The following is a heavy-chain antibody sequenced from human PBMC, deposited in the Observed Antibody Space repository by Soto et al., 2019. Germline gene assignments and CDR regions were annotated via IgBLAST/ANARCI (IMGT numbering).Heavy chain of an antibody. CDR3: ARLGGGAVIYYFDY. Sequence: PGGSLRLSCAASGFTFSSYAMSWVRQAPGKGLEWVSAISGSGGSTYYADSVKGRFTISRDNSKNTLYLQMNSLRAEDTAVYYCARLGGGAVIYYFDYWGQGTLVTVSS. CDR1: GFTFSSYA. CDR2: ISGSGGST. V-gene: IGHV3-23*01. J-gene: IGHJ4*02. D-gene: IGHD3-3*01.